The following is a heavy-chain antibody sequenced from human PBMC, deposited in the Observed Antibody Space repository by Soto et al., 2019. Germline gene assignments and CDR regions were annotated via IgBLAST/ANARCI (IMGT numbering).Heavy chain of an antibody. Sequence: EVQLVESGGGLAQPGGSLRLSCAASGFTFSSYWMHWVRQAPGKGLVWVSRINSDGSSTSYADSVKGRFTISSDNAKETLDRQMSSLSGEDAAVYYCAIVDCSGGSCYHLDYGGQGTLVAVSS. J-gene: IGHJ4*02. CDR3: AIVDCSGGSCYHLDY. CDR1: GFTFSSYW. CDR2: INSDGSST. V-gene: IGHV3-74*01. D-gene: IGHD2-15*01.